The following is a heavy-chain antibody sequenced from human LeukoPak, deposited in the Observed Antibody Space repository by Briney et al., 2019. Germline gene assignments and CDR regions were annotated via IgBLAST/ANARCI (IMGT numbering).Heavy chain of an antibody. Sequence: ASVKVSCKASGYTFTGYYMHWVRQAPGQGLEWMGWINPNSGGTNYAQKFQGWVTMTRDTSISTAYMELSRLRSDDTAVYYCARGIITMVRGVITPLDYWGQGTLVTVSS. CDR2: INPNSGGT. J-gene: IGHJ4*02. CDR3: ARGIITMVRGVITPLDY. V-gene: IGHV1-2*04. D-gene: IGHD3-10*01. CDR1: GYTFTGYY.